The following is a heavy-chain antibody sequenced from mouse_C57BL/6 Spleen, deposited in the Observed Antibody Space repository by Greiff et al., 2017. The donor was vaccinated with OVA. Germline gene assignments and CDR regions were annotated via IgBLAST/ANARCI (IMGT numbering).Heavy chain of an antibody. CDR3: ARSRANWDERGAMDY. V-gene: IGHV1-64*01. CDR1: GYTFTSYW. Sequence: VQLQQPGAELVKPGASVKLSCKASGYTFTSYWMHWVKQRPGQGLEWIGMIHPNSGSTNYNEKFKSKATLTVDKSSSTAYMQLSSLTSEDSAVYYCARSRANWDERGAMDYWGQGTSVTVSS. CDR2: IHPNSGST. D-gene: IGHD4-1*01. J-gene: IGHJ4*01.